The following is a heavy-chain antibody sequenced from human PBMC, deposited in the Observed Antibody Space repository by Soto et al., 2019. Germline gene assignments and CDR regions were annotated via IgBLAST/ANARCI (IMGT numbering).Heavy chain of an antibody. D-gene: IGHD2-15*01. J-gene: IGHJ5*02. CDR3: ARRVGYCSGGSCYVWFDP. V-gene: IGHV5-51*01. CDR1: GHSFTSYW. Sequence: PGESLKISCKGSGHSFTSYWIGWVRQMPGKGLEWMGIIYPGDSDTRYSPSFQGQVTISADKSISTAYLQWSSLKASDTAMYYCARRVGYCSGGSCYVWFDPWGQGTLVTVSS. CDR2: IYPGDSDT.